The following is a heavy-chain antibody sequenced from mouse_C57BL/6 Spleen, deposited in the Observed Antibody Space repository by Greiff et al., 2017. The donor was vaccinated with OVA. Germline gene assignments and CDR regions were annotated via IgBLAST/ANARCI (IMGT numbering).Heavy chain of an antibody. CDR1: GYTFTGYW. Sequence: QVQLQQPGAELVRPGSSVKLSCKASGYTFTGYWMHWVKQRPIHGLEWIGNIDPSDSDTHYNQKFKDKATLTVDKSSSTAYMQLSSLTSEDSAVYYGARYHYCGSYHFDYWGQGTTLTVSS. CDR3: ARYHYCGSYHFDY. D-gene: IGHD1-1*01. J-gene: IGHJ2*01. V-gene: IGHV1-52*01. CDR2: IDPSDSDT.